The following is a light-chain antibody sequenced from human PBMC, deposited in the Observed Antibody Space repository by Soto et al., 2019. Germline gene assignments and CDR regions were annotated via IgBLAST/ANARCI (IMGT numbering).Light chain of an antibody. CDR2: KAS. V-gene: IGKV1-5*03. CDR3: QQLSTYPST. Sequence: DIQMTQSPSTLSASVGDRVAITCRASQSIGSWVAWYQQKPGKAPKVLISKASTLESGVPARFSGSGSGTEFTLTISSLQPDDVATYYCQQLSTYPSTFGGGTKVDI. J-gene: IGKJ4*01. CDR1: QSIGSW.